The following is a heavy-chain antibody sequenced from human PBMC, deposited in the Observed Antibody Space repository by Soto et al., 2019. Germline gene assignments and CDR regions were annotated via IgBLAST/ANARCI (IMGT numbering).Heavy chain of an antibody. CDR1: GFTFSSYW. CDR3: ARIAASGRGWDV. J-gene: IGHJ6*02. Sequence: EVQLVESGGGLVQPGGSLRLSCVDSGFTFSSYWMSWVRQAPVKGLEWVGNIKQDGSEENYVDSVKGRFTISRDNAKNSMYLQINSLRVEDTAVYYCARIAASGRGWDVWGQGTTVVVSS. D-gene: IGHD6-13*01. V-gene: IGHV3-7*01. CDR2: IKQDGSEE.